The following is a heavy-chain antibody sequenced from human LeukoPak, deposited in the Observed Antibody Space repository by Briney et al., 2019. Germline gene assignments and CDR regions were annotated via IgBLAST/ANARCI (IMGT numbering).Heavy chain of an antibody. CDR1: GGTFISYT. CDR2: IIPILGIA. D-gene: IGHD3-22*01. Sequence: ASVKVSCKASGGTFISYTISWVRQAPGQGLEWMGGIIPILGIANYAQKFQGRVTITAVKSTSTAYMELSSLRSEDTAVYYCARRYDSSGYYGEESWGQGTLVTVSS. J-gene: IGHJ4*02. V-gene: IGHV1-69*10. CDR3: ARRYDSSGYYGEES.